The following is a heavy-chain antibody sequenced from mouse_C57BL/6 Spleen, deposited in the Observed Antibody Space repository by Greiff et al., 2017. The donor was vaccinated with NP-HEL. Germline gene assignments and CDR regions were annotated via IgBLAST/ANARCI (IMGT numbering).Heavy chain of an antibody. J-gene: IGHJ3*01. V-gene: IGHV1-64*01. CDR3: ARRDYDYGDAY. CDR1: GYTFTSYW. D-gene: IGHD2-4*01. Sequence: QVQLQQSGAELVKPGASVKLSCKASGYTFTSYWMHWVKQRPGQGLEWIGMIHPNSGSTNYNEKFKSKATLTVDKSSSTAYMQLSSLTSEDSAVYYCARRDYDYGDAYWGQGTLVTVSA. CDR2: IHPNSGST.